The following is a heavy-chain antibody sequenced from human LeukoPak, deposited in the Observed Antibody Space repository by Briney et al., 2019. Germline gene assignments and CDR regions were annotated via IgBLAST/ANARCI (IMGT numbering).Heavy chain of an antibody. V-gene: IGHV3-21*01. CDR3: ARGHYDVLAASYKWTPDY. D-gene: IGHD3-9*01. J-gene: IGHJ4*02. CDR1: GFTFNTFT. CDR2: ITSGGDYI. Sequence: GGSLRLSCEASGFTFNTFTMNWVRQAPGKGLEWVSSITSGGDYIYYADSVKGRFTTSRDNAKNSLSLQLNSLRVEDTAVYYCARGHYDVLAASYKWTPDYWGQGTLVTVSS.